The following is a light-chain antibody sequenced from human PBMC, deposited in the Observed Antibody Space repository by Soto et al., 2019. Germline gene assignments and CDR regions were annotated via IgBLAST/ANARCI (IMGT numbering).Light chain of an antibody. CDR3: QQYYNFPWT. CDR2: GAS. CDR1: QSISGTF. V-gene: IGKV3-20*01. J-gene: IGKJ1*01. Sequence: VLTHSPDTLSLPPGERATLSCRAGQSISGTFLNWYQQKPGQAPRLLIYGASNRPTGTPDRFSGSGSGTDFTLTISRLQPEDFAVYFCQQYYNFPWTFGQGTKVDIK.